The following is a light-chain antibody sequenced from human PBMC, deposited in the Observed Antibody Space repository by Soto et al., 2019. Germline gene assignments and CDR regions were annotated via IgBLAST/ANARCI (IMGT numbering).Light chain of an antibody. V-gene: IGKV3-15*01. CDR3: QHYNNWPPWT. CDR1: QSVSSN. J-gene: IGKJ1*01. CDR2: GAS. Sequence: EIVMTQSPATLSVSPGERATLSCRASQSVSSNLSWYQQKPGQAPRLLIYGASTRATRIPARFSGSGSGTEFTLTLSSLQSEDFAISYCQHYNNWPPWTFGQGTKVEIK.